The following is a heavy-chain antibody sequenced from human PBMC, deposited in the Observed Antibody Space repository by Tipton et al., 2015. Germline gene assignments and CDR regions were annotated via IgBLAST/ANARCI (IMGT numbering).Heavy chain of an antibody. CDR3: ARSPDTSNGGKYKYYGMDV. D-gene: IGHD5-18*01. CDR2: IIPIFGPP. Sequence: QSGAEVKKPGSSVKVSCKASGGIFSTYIVSWVRQAPGQGLDWMGGIIPIFGPPDYAQKFQDRVTITADESKTTFYMELSSLRSDDTAVYYCARSPDTSNGGKYKYYGMDVWGQGTTVTVSS. V-gene: IGHV1-69*01. CDR1: GGIFSTYI. J-gene: IGHJ6*02.